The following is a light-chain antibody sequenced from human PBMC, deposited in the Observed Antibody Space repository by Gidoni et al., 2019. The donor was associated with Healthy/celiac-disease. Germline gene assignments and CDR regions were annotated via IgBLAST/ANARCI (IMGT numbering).Light chain of an antibody. CDR1: QSISSW. Sequence: DIQMTQSPSTLSASVGDRVTITCRASQSISSWLAWYQQKPGKAPKLLIYKASSLESGVPSRFSGSGYGTEFTLTISSLQPDDFATYYCQQYNGYSFTFGPGTKVDI. V-gene: IGKV1-5*03. J-gene: IGKJ3*01. CDR3: QQYNGYSFT. CDR2: KAS.